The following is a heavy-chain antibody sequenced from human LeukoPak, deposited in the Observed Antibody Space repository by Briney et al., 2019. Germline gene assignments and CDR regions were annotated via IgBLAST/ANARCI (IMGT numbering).Heavy chain of an antibody. J-gene: IGHJ6*03. CDR3: ARRYRSGSYYNGDYYYYMDV. Sequence: PSETLSLTCTVSGGSISSYYWSWIRQPPGKGLEWIGYIYTSGSTNYNPSLKSRVTISVDTSKNQFSLKLSSVTAADTAVYYCARRYRSGSYYNGDYYYYMDVWGKGTTVTVSS. D-gene: IGHD3-10*01. V-gene: IGHV4-4*09. CDR2: IYTSGST. CDR1: GGSISSYY.